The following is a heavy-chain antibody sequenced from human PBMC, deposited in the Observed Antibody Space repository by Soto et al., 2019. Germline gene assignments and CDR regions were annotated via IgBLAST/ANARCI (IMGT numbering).Heavy chain of an antibody. CDR1: GFSLTANGVG. V-gene: IGHV2-5*02. D-gene: IGHD3-10*01. Sequence: QITLKESGPTLVKPTQTLTLTCTFSGFSLTANGVGVGWIRQPPGKALEWLALIYWDDYKRYSPSLESRLTITKDTSKNQVVLTLTNMDPVDTGTYFCAHSSDFGSGSEYFDYWGQGTLVAVSS. CDR2: IYWDDYK. J-gene: IGHJ4*01. CDR3: AHSSDFGSGSEYFDY.